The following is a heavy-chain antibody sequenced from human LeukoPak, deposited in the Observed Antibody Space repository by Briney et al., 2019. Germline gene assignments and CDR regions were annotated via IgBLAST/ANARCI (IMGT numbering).Heavy chain of an antibody. D-gene: IGHD1-26*01. CDR2: MNPNSGNT. V-gene: IGHV1-8*01. Sequence: ASVKVSCKASGYTFTSYDINWVRQATGQGLEWMGWMNPNSGNTGYAQKFQGRVTITRNTSISTAYMELSSLRSEDTAVYYCARASYSGSYGGGHYFDYRGQGTLVTVSS. CDR1: GYTFTSYD. CDR3: ARASYSGSYGGGHYFDY. J-gene: IGHJ4*02.